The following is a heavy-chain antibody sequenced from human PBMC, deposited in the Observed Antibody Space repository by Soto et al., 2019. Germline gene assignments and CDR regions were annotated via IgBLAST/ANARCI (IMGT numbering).Heavy chain of an antibody. CDR3: ARDRWFGENRWFDP. J-gene: IGHJ5*02. Sequence: QVQLVQSGAEVKKPGASVKVSCKASGYTFTSYDINWVRQATGQGLEWMGWMNPNSGNTGYAQKFQGRVNMTRNTSISTAYMELSSLRSEDTAVYYCARDRWFGENRWFDPWGQGTLVTVSS. CDR1: GYTFTSYD. CDR2: MNPNSGNT. D-gene: IGHD3-10*01. V-gene: IGHV1-8*01.